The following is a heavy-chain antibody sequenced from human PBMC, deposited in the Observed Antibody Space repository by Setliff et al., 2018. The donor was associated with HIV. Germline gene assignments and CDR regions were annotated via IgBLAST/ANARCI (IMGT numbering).Heavy chain of an antibody. D-gene: IGHD2-15*01. J-gene: IGHJ3*02. CDR3: ARDRNVVVVAAYAFDI. CDR1: GYTFTSYY. CDR2: INPSGGST. V-gene: IGHV1-46*01. Sequence: ASVKVSCKASGYTFTSYYMHWVRQAPGQGLEWMGIINPSGGSTSYAQKFQGRVTMTRDTSTSTVYMELSSLRSEDTAVYYCARDRNVVVVAAYAFDIWGQGSMVTVSS.